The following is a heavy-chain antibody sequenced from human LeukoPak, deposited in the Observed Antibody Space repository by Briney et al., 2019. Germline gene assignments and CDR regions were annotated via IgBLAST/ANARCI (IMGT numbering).Heavy chain of an antibody. CDR3: ASYYDFWSGYYTYYFDY. J-gene: IGHJ4*02. CDR2: ISSSSTYI. D-gene: IGHD3-3*01. Sequence: GGSLRLSCAASGFTFSRNAMHWVRQTPGKGLEWVSSISSSSTYIYYADSVKGRFTISRDNAKNTLYLQMNSLRAEDTAVYYCASYYDFWSGYYTYYFDYWGQGTLVTVSS. CDR1: GFTFSRNA. V-gene: IGHV3-21*01.